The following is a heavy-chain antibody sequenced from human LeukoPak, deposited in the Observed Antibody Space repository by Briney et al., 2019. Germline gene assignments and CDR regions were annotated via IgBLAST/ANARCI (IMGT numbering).Heavy chain of an antibody. V-gene: IGHV3-30*18. Sequence: PGRSLRLSCAASGFTFSSYGMHWVRQAPGKGLEWVAVISYDGSNKYYADSVKGRFTISRDNSENTLYLQMNSLRAEDTAVYYCAKDSWHYDFWSGGHLSLDYWGQGTLVTVSS. J-gene: IGHJ4*02. CDR2: ISYDGSNK. CDR1: GFTFSSYG. D-gene: IGHD3-3*01. CDR3: AKDSWHYDFWSGGHLSLDY.